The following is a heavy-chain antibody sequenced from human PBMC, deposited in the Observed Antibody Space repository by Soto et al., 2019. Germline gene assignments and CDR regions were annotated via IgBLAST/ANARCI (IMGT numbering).Heavy chain of an antibody. CDR1: GYSFTNYG. D-gene: IGHD6-19*01. CDR3: ARDRGVAPPVAGNTHYYYYMDV. J-gene: IGHJ6*03. CDR2: ISAYNGNT. V-gene: IGHV1-18*01. Sequence: QDQLVQSGVEVKKPGASVKVSCKASGYSFTNYGITWVRQAPGQGFEWMGWISAYNGNTNYEQKLQGRVTMTTDASTSTAYLELRSLRSDDTAVYYCARDRGVAPPVAGNTHYYYYMDVWGKGTTVTVSS.